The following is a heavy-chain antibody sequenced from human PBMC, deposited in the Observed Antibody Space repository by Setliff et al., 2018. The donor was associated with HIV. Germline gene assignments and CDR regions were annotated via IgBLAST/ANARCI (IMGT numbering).Heavy chain of an antibody. D-gene: IGHD2-8*01. J-gene: IGHJ4*02. Sequence: GGSLRLSCATSGFIFEDYGMNWVRQAPGKGLEWVANIKYDGSEKYYVDSVKGRFTISRDNAKNSLHLQMNSLRAEDTSMYYCARSPIRMRYFDYWGQGALVTVSS. CDR2: IKYDGSEK. CDR3: ARSPIRMRYFDY. CDR1: GFIFEDYG. V-gene: IGHV3-7*01.